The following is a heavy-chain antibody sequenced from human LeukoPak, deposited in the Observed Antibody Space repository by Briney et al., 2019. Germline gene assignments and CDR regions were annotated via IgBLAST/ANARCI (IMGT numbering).Heavy chain of an antibody. CDR2: ISYDGSNK. CDR1: GFTFSSYA. D-gene: IGHD3-10*01. Sequence: PGGSLRLSCTASGFTFSSYAMHWVRQAPGKGLEWVAVISYDGSNKYYADSVKGRFTISRDNSKNTLYLQMNSLRAEDTAVYYCARDIYGSTSWGQGTLVTVSS. J-gene: IGHJ5*02. CDR3: ARDIYGSTS. V-gene: IGHV3-30-3*01.